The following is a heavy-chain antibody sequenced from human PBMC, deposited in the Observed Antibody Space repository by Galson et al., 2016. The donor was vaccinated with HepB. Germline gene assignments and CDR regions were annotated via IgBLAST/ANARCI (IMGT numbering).Heavy chain of an antibody. Sequence: SLRLSCAASGFTFSNYWMSWVRQGPGKGLEWVGNIKDDGSEKNYVESVKGRFTISRDNAKNSLYMQMNSLRVEDTAVYYVTRDFGYSNYDWGQGTLVTVSS. CDR3: TRDFGYSNYD. CDR1: GFTFSNYW. V-gene: IGHV3-7*01. J-gene: IGHJ4*02. CDR2: IKDDGSEK. D-gene: IGHD6-13*01.